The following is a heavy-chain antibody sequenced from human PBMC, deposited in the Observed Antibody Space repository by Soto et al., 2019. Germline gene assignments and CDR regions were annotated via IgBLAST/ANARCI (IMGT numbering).Heavy chain of an antibody. CDR1: GGTFSSYA. CDR3: ARPAYYDILTGRNWFDT. Sequence: QVQLVQSGAEVKKPGSSVKVSCKASGGTFSSYAISWVRQAPGQGLEWMGGIIPIFGTANYAQKFQGRVTITADESTSTDYMEMSSLRSEDTAVYYCARPAYYDILTGRNWFDTWGQGTLVTVSS. V-gene: IGHV1-69*01. CDR2: IIPIFGTA. D-gene: IGHD3-9*01. J-gene: IGHJ5*02.